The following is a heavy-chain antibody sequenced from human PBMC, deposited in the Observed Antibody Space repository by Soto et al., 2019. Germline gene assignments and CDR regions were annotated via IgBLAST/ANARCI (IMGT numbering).Heavy chain of an antibody. CDR2: ISYDGSNK. CDR3: ARVGSSGWSPDY. Sequence: PGGSLRLSCAASGFTFSSYAMHWVRQAPGKGLEWVAVISYDGSNKYYADSVKGRFTISRDNSKNTLYLQMNSLRAEDTAVYYCARVGSSGWSPDYWGQGTLVTVSS. D-gene: IGHD6-19*01. V-gene: IGHV3-30-3*01. CDR1: GFTFSSYA. J-gene: IGHJ4*02.